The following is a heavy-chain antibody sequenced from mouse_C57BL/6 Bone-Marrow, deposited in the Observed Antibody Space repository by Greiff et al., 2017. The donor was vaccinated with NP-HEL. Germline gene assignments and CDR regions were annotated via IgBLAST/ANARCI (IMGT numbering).Heavy chain of an antibody. Sequence: VQLQQSGAELVRPGASVKLSCTASGFNIKDYYMHWVKQRPEQGLEWIGRIDPEDGDTEYAPKFQGKATMTADTSSNTAYLQLSSLTSEDTAVYYCTNLYYYGSSHYAMDYWGQGTSVTVSS. CDR3: TNLYYYGSSHYAMDY. CDR2: IDPEDGDT. CDR1: GFNIKDYY. V-gene: IGHV14-1*01. D-gene: IGHD1-1*01. J-gene: IGHJ4*01.